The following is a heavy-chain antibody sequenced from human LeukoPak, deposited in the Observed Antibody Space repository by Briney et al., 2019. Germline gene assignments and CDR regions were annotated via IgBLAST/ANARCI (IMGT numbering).Heavy chain of an antibody. CDR3: ARTDYGGNSLGVDY. D-gene: IGHD4-23*01. CDR1: GFAFSSYS. CDR2: ISSSSSYI. Sequence: GGSLRLSCAASGFAFSSYSMNWVRQAPGKGLEWVSSISSSSSYIYYADSVKGRFTISRDNAKNSLYLQMNKLRAEDTAVYYCARTDYGGNSLGVDYWGQGTLVTVSS. J-gene: IGHJ4*02. V-gene: IGHV3-21*01.